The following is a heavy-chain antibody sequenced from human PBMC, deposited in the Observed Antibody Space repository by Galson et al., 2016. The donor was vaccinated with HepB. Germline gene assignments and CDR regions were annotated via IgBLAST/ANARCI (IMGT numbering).Heavy chain of an antibody. J-gene: IGHJ5*02. Sequence: ETLSLTCAVSGGSITSSHWWTWVRQPPGKELEWIGEIFHSGRTYYNPSLKSRVAISMDKSKNQFSLQLSSVSPADTAVYYCAKDFSKTTATIGRGNWFDPWGQGTLVTVSS. CDR3: AKDFSKTTATIGRGNWFDP. D-gene: IGHD5-12*01. CDR2: IFHSGRT. CDR1: GGSITSSHW. V-gene: IGHV4-4*02.